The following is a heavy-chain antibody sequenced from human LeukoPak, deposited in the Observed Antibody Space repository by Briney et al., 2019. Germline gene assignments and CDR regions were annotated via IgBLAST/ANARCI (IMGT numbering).Heavy chain of an antibody. CDR3: AKNQYSGSSYYYYYMDV. CDR1: GFMFSSYG. V-gene: IGHV3-33*06. J-gene: IGHJ6*03. D-gene: IGHD6-6*01. Sequence: GGSLRLSCEPSGFMFSSYGTHWLRQAPGKGLEWVAVIWFDGSNKYYADSVKGRFTISRDNSRNTLYLQMNSLRTGDTAVYYCAKNQYSGSSYYYYYMDVWGKGTTVTVSS. CDR2: IWFDGSNK.